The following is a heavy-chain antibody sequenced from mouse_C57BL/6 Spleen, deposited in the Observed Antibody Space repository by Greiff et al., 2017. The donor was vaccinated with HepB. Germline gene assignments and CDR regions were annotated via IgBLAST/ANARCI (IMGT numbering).Heavy chain of an antibody. CDR2: FHPYNDDT. D-gene: IGHD2-4*01. J-gene: IGHJ4*01. CDR1: GYTFTTYP. Sequence: QVQLQQSGAELVKPGASVKMSCKASGYTFTTYPIEWMKQNHGKSLEWIGNFHPYNDDTKYNEKFKGKATLTVEKSSSTVYLELSRLTSDDSAVYYCALGIYYDYDWRGYAMDYWGQGTSVTVSS. CDR3: ALGIYYDYDWRGYAMDY. V-gene: IGHV1-47*01.